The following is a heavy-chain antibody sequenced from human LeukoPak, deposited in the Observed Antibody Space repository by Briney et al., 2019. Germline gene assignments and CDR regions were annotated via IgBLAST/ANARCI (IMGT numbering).Heavy chain of an antibody. CDR1: GFTFNTYW. Sequence: PGGSLRLSCAASGFTFNTYWMHWVRQAPGKGLVWVSRINSDGSSTAYADSVKGRFTFSGDNAKNTLYLQMNSLRAEDTAVYYCARDLRGSGSLDYWGQGTLVTVSS. V-gene: IGHV3-74*01. J-gene: IGHJ4*02. CDR2: INSDGSST. D-gene: IGHD3-10*01. CDR3: ARDLRGSGSLDY.